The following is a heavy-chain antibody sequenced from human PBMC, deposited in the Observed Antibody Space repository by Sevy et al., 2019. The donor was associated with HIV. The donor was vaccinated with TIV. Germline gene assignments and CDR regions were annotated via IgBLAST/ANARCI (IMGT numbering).Heavy chain of an antibody. CDR1: GGSISTYY. D-gene: IGHD3-3*01. CDR2: IYYTGRT. Sequence: SETLSLTCTVSGGSISTYYWSWIRQSPGKGLEWIGYIYYTGRTWYTPSLKRRATISVDTPKNQFSLELRSVTAEDTAVYFCTRSDFWRGAPDYWGPGNLVTVSS. CDR3: TRSDFWRGAPDY. V-gene: IGHV4-59*01. J-gene: IGHJ4*02.